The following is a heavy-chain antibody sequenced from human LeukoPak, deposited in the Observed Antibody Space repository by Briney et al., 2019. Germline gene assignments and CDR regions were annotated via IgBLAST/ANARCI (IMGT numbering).Heavy chain of an antibody. V-gene: IGHV3-23*01. J-gene: IGHJ5*02. D-gene: IGHD2-2*01. CDR3: AKHTNDWFDP. CDR2: ISGSGGST. Sequence: GGSLRLSCAASGFTFSSYAMSWVRPAPGKGLEWVSVISGSGGSTYYADSVKGRFTISRDNSKNTMSLQMNSLGADDTAVYYCAKHTNDWFDPWGQGTLVTVSS. CDR1: GFTFSSYA.